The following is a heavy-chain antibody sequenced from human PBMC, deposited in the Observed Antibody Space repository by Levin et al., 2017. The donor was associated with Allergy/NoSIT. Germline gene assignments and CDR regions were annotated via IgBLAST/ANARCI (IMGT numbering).Heavy chain of an antibody. Sequence: SETLSLTCVVSGASVVSSNWWSWVRQSPGKGLEWIGEIYHRGNTNYNPSLKSRVTMSVDESKNQVSLNLRSVTAAATAVYYCARVPYYYDGSRFLHDFQVWGQGTLVTVSS. CDR3: ARVPYYYDGSRFLHDFQV. J-gene: IGHJ4*02. CDR2: IYHRGNT. V-gene: IGHV4-4*02. D-gene: IGHD3-22*01. CDR1: GASVVSSNW.